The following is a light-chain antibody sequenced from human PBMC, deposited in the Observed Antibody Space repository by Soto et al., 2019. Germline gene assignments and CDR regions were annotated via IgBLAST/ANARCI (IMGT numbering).Light chain of an antibody. V-gene: IGKV3-15*01. CDR1: QSVGTK. Sequence: EIVLTQSPGTLSLSPGERVTLSCRASQSVGTKLAWYQQKPGQAPRLLIYGASTRATGVPARFSGSGSGTEFTLTISSLQSEDFAVYYCQQYNNWPPITFGQGTRLEIK. J-gene: IGKJ5*01. CDR2: GAS. CDR3: QQYNNWPPIT.